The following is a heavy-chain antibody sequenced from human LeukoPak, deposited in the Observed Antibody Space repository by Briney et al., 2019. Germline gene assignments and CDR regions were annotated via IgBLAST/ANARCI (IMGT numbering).Heavy chain of an antibody. CDR1: GGSISSYY. CDR2: IYYSGST. D-gene: IGHD3-22*01. J-gene: IGHJ4*02. Sequence: SETLSLTCTVSGGSISSYYWSWIRQPPGKGLEWIGSIYYSGSTYYNPSLKSRVTISVDTSKNQFSLKLSSVTAADTAVYYCARVGHSSGYPTPDYWGQGTLVTVSS. CDR3: ARVGHSSGYPTPDY. V-gene: IGHV4-39*01.